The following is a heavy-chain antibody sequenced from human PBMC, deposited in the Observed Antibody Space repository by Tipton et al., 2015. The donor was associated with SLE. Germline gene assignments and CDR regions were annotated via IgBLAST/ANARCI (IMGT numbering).Heavy chain of an antibody. Sequence: TLSLTCIVSGGSITTRSYYWGWIRQPQGKGLEWIGYISYTETTKYNPSLESRVIISVDTSKNQFSLRLSSVTAADTAVYFCARSRGLGSCSGDNCYDYYFGMDVWGQGTTVTVSS. CDR1: GGSITTRSYY. CDR2: ISYTETT. V-gene: IGHV4-61*05. D-gene: IGHD2-15*01. CDR3: ARSRGLGSCSGDNCYDYYFGMDV. J-gene: IGHJ6*02.